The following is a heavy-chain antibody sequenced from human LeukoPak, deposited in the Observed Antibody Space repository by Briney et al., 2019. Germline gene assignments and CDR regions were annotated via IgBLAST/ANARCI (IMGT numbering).Heavy chain of an antibody. CDR2: INHSGST. J-gene: IGHJ4*02. D-gene: IGHD4-23*01. V-gene: IGHV4-34*01. CDR1: GGSFSGYY. CDR3: ARVASGGPTPLFDY. Sequence: PSETLSLTCAVHGGSFSGYYWSWIRQPPGKGLEWIGEINHSGSTNYNPSLKSRVTISVDTSKNQFSLKLSSVTAADTAVYYCARVASGGPTPLFDYWGQGTLVTVSS.